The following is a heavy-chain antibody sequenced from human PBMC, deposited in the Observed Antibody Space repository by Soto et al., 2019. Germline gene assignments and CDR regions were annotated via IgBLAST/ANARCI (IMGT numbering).Heavy chain of an antibody. V-gene: IGHV3-23*01. CDR1: GFTFSSYG. D-gene: IGHD3-3*01. J-gene: IGHJ5*02. Sequence: GGSLRISCAASGFTFSSYGMSWVRQAPGKGLERVSAISGSGGSTYYADSLKGGFTISRDNSKNPLYLQMNSLRAEDTAVYYCAKRPLFWSGRINWFDPWGQGTLVTVSS. CDR3: AKRPLFWSGRINWFDP. CDR2: ISGSGGST.